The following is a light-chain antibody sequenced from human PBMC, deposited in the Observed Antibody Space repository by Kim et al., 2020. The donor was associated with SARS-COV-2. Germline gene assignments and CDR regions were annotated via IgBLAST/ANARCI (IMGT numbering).Light chain of an antibody. CDR3: HQRAHWPIFT. V-gene: IGKV3-11*01. CDR1: QSISNY. J-gene: IGKJ3*01. CDR2: DVS. Sequence: APRERATLSCRASQSISNYLAWYQQKPGQAPRLLIYDVSNRAPGIPARFSGSGSGTDFTLTISSLEPDDFAVYFCHQRAHWPIFTFGPGTKVDIK.